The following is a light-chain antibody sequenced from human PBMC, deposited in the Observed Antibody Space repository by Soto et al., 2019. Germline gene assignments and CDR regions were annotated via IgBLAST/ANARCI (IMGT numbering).Light chain of an antibody. Sequence: QSALTQPASVSGSPGQSITISCTGTSSDVGAYNHVSWYQQHPGKAPQLILYEVNNRPSGVSNHFSGSKSGNTASLIISGLQADDEADYYCSSYSTTSTLVFGSGTKLTVL. V-gene: IGLV2-14*01. J-gene: IGLJ1*01. CDR2: EVN. CDR1: SSDVGAYNH. CDR3: SSYSTTSTLV.